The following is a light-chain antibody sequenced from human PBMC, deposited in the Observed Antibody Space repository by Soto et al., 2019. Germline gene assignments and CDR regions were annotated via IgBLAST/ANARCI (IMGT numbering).Light chain of an antibody. V-gene: IGLV3-1*01. CDR1: KLGDKY. Sequence: SYELTQPPSVSVSPGQTASITCSGDKLGDKYACWYQQKPGQSPVLVIYQDSKRPSGIPERFSGSNSGNTATLTISGTQAMDEADYYCQAWDSYVVFGGGTKQTVL. J-gene: IGLJ2*01. CDR2: QDS. CDR3: QAWDSYVV.